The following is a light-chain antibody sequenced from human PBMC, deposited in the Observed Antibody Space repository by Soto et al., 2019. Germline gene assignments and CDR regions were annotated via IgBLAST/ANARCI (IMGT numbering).Light chain of an antibody. J-gene: IGLJ2*01. CDR2: DVA. CDR3: CSYGGSYTVV. CDR1: SSDVGGYNY. V-gene: IGLV2-11*01. Sequence: QSALTQPRSVSGSPGQSVTISCTGTSSDVGGYNYVSWYQQHPDKAPKLMIYDVARRPSGVPDRFSGSKSGNTASLTISGLQAEDEADYYCCSYGGSYTVVFGGGTKLTVL.